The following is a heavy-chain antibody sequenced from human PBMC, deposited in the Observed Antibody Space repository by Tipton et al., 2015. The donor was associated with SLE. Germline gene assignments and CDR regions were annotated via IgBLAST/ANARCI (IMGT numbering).Heavy chain of an antibody. CDR1: GGSFRSYY. V-gene: IGHV4-59*01. CDR2: ISYSGST. Sequence: TLSLTCTVAGGSFRSYYWSWIRQPPGKGLEGIAYISYSGSTTYNPSLKSRVTMSLDTSKSQFSLQFSSVTPADTAVYYCARVTRGSAGTLFDSWGQGTLVTVSS. J-gene: IGHJ4*02. D-gene: IGHD3-10*01. CDR3: ARVTRGSAGTLFDS.